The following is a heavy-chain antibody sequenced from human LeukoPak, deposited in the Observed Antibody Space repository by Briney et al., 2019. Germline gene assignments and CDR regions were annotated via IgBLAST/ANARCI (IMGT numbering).Heavy chain of an antibody. J-gene: IGHJ4*02. V-gene: IGHV3-23*01. CDR1: GFTFSSYG. CDR2: ISGSGGSI. CDR3: AKDASSGLLYFDY. Sequence: GGSLRLSCAASGFTFSSYGMSWVRQAPGKGLEWVSAISGSGGSIYYADSVKGRFTISRDNSKNTLYLQMNSLRAEDTAVYYCAKDASSGLLYFDYWGQGTLVTVSS. D-gene: IGHD6-19*01.